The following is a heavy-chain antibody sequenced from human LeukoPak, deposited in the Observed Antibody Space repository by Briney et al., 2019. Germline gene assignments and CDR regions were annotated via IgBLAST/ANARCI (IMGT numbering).Heavy chain of an antibody. D-gene: IGHD6-19*01. V-gene: IGHV3-23*01. CDR2: ISGSGGTT. CDR1: GFTFSSYA. J-gene: IGHJ4*02. Sequence: GGSLRLSCAASGFTFSSYAMNWVRQAPGKGLEWVSAISGSGGTTYYADSVKGRVTISRDNSKHTLYLQMNSLRAEDTAVYSCAKSPTQWPNSVDYWGQGTLVTVSS. CDR3: AKSPTQWPNSVDY.